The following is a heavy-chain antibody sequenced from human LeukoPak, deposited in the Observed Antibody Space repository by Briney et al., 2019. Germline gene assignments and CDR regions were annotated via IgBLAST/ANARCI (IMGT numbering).Heavy chain of an antibody. J-gene: IGHJ4*02. CDR2: IYHDGTT. Sequence: SETLSLTCLVSRGSIRSYYWSWMGQPPGTALEWIGYIYHDGTTYYNPSLKSRVTISVDRSKNQFSLRLTSVTAADSAVYYCARWADYWGEGSLVTVSS. CDR1: RGSIRSYY. D-gene: IGHD1-26*01. CDR3: ARWADY. V-gene: IGHV4-59*12.